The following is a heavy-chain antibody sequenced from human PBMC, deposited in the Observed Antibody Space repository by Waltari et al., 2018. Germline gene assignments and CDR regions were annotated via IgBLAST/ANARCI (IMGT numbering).Heavy chain of an antibody. V-gene: IGHV1-69-2*01. J-gene: IGHJ4*02. Sequence: EVQLVQSGAEVKKPGATVKIPCKASGYTFTDYYMHLVQPAPGKGLEWMGRVVPEDCETIYAEKFHGRVTITADTSTDTAYMELSSLRSEDTAVYYCATGVKVLRYFDWLPFDYWGQGTLVTVSS. CDR2: VVPEDCET. D-gene: IGHD3-9*01. CDR1: GYTFTDYY. CDR3: ATGVKVLRYFDWLPFDY.